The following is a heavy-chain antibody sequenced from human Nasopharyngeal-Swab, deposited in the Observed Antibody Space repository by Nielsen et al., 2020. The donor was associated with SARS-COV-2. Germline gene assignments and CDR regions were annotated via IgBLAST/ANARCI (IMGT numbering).Heavy chain of an antibody. J-gene: IGHJ2*01. CDR2: IKQDGSEK. CDR1: GFTFSRSC. V-gene: IGHV3-7*01. CDR3: AREDGNYDSVWGSYRHSPLDCYFDI. D-gene: IGHD3-16*02. Sequence: GESLKISCVVSGFTFSRSCMRLVRQAPGKGLEWVAHIKQDGSEKNYVDSVKGRFTISRDNAKNSVFLQMNSLRVEDTAVYYCAREDGNYDSVWGSYRHSPLDCYFDIWGRGTLVTVSS.